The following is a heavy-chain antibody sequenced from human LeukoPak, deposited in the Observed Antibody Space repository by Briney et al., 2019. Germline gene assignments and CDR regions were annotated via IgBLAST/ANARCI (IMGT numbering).Heavy chain of an antibody. CDR1: GFTFSNYW. CDR2: IKLDASEK. CDR3: ARERVKYCSSTSCFRDYYYYYMDV. D-gene: IGHD2-2*01. V-gene: IGHV3-7*01. Sequence: PGGSLRLSCAASGFTFSNYWMSWVRQAPGKGLEWVANIKLDASEKYYVDSVKGRFTISRDNARNPLYLQMNSLRAEDTAVYYCARERVKYCSSTSCFRDYYYYYMDVWGKGTTVTVSS. J-gene: IGHJ6*03.